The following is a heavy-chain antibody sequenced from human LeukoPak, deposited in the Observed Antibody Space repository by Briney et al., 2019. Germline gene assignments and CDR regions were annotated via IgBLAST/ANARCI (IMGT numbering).Heavy chain of an antibody. Sequence: PSETLSLTCTVSGYSISSGYYWGWIRQPPGKGLEWIGSIYHSGSTYYNPSLKSRVTISVDTSKNQFSLKLSSVTAADTAVYYCARQRAAAGGSTFDYWGQGTLVTVSS. D-gene: IGHD6-13*01. J-gene: IGHJ4*02. V-gene: IGHV4-38-2*02. CDR1: GYSISSGYY. CDR2: IYHSGST. CDR3: ARQRAAAGGSTFDY.